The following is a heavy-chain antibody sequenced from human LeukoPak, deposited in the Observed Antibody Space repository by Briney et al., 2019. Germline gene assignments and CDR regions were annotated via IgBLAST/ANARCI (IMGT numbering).Heavy chain of an antibody. V-gene: IGHV3-7*01. Sequence: PGGSLRLSCAASGFTFDTHWMTWVRQAPGKGLEWVATIKKDGSEKYYVDSVKGRFTISRDNAKNSLYLQMDSLRAEDTAVYYCTTGRQDWGQGTLVTVSS. J-gene: IGHJ4*02. CDR3: TTGRQD. CDR1: GFTFDTHW. CDR2: IKKDGSEK.